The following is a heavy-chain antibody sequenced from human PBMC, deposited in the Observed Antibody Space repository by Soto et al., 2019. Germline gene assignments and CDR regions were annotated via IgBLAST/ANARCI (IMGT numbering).Heavy chain of an antibody. CDR3: AREENWLDP. J-gene: IGHJ5*02. V-gene: IGHV1-18*01. CDR1: GYTITSYG. Sequence: ASVKVSCKGSGYTITSYGISWVRQAPGQGLEWMGWITGYNGNTNYAQKFQGRVTMTTDTSTSTAYMELRSLKSDDTAVYYCAREENWLDPWDQGTLVTVSS. CDR2: ITGYNGNT.